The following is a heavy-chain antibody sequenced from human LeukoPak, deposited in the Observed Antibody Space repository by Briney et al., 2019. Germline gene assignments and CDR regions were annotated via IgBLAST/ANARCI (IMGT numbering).Heavy chain of an antibody. CDR3: ARTGYCSGGSCLSLTFDY. J-gene: IGHJ4*02. CDR1: GGSISSSSYY. D-gene: IGHD2-15*01. CDR2: IYYSGST. V-gene: IGHV4-39*01. Sequence: SETLSLTCTVSGGSISSSSYYWGWIRQPPGKGLEWIGSIYYSGSTYYNPSLKSRVTISVDTSKNQFSLKLSSVTAADTAVYYCARTGYCSGGSCLSLTFDYWGQGTLVTVSS.